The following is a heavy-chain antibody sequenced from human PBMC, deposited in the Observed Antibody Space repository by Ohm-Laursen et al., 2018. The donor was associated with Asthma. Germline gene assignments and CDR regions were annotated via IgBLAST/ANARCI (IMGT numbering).Heavy chain of an antibody. CDR1: GFIFSDYS. J-gene: IGHJ4*02. CDR2: ISSSARYI. CDR3: ARMAAAGSYYFDY. D-gene: IGHD6-13*01. Sequence: SLRLSCSATGFIFSDYSMNWVRQAPGKGLEWVSSISSSARYIYYADSVKGRFTISRDNSKNTLYLQMNSLRAEDTAVYYCARMAAAGSYYFDYWGQGTLVTVSS. V-gene: IGHV3-21*01.